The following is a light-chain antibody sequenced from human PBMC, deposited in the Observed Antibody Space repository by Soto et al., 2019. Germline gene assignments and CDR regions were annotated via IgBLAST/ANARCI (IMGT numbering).Light chain of an antibody. CDR1: SSDVGSDNR. V-gene: IGLV2-18*02. CDR2: DVS. CDR3: SSLTSSSTYV. J-gene: IGLJ1*01. Sequence: QSALTQPPSVSGSPGQSVTISFTGTSSDVGSDNRVSWYQQPPGTAPKLMIYDVSNRPSAVPDRFSGSKSGNTASLTISGRQPEDEAEYYCSSLTSSSTYVFGTGTQLTGL.